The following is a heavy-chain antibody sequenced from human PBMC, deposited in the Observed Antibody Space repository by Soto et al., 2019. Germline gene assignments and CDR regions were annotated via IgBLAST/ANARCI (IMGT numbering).Heavy chain of an antibody. D-gene: IGHD4-17*01. V-gene: IGHV4-34*01. CDR1: GGSFSGYY. CDR2: INHSGST. J-gene: IGHJ4*02. CDR3: ARGQRGTTISY. Sequence: SETLSLTCAVYGGSFSGYYWSWIRQPPGKGLEWIGEINHSGSTNYNPSLKSRVTISVDTSKNQFSLKLSSVTAADTAVYYCARGQRGTTISYWGQGTLVTVSS.